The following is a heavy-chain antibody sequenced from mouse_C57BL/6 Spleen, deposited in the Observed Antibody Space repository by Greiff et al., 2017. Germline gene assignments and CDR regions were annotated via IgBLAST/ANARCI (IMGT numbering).Heavy chain of an antibody. CDR3: ARGDGNYRFAY. Sequence: VQLQQPGAELVMPGASVKLSCKASGYTFTSYWMHWVKQRPGQGLEWIGEIDPSDSYTNYNQKFKGKSTLTVDKSSSTAYMQLSSLTSEDSAVYYCARGDGNYRFAYWGQGTLVTVSA. CDR2: IDPSDSYT. CDR1: GYTFTSYW. J-gene: IGHJ3*01. V-gene: IGHV1-69*01. D-gene: IGHD2-1*01.